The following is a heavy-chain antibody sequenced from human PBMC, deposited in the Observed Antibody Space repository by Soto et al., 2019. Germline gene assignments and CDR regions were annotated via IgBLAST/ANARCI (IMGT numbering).Heavy chain of an antibody. CDR1: GGSISSYY. J-gene: IGHJ3*02. D-gene: IGHD6-6*01. CDR2: IYTSGST. V-gene: IGHV4-4*07. Sequence: QVQLQESGPGLVKPSETLSLTCTVSGGSISSYYWSWIRQPAGKGLEWIGRIYTSGSTHYNPSLKSQVTMSVDTSKNQFSLKLISVTAADTAVYDHARERGSITDAFDIWGKGTIVTVSS. CDR3: ARERGSITDAFDI.